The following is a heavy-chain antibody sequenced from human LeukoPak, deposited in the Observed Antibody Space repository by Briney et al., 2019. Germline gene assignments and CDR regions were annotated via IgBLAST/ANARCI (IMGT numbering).Heavy chain of an antibody. D-gene: IGHD5-24*01. V-gene: IGHV3-53*05. CDR3: AKGDEDGYNYFDY. CDR2: IYSGSNT. J-gene: IGHJ4*02. CDR1: GFTVSSNY. Sequence: PGGSLRLSCAASGFTVSSNYMTWVRQAPGKGLEWVSVIYSGSNTYYADSVKGRFTISRDNSKNTLYLQMNSLRAEDTAVYYCAKGDEDGYNYFDYWGQGTLVTVSS.